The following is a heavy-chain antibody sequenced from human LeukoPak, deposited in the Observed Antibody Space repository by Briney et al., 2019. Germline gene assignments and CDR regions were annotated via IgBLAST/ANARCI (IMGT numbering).Heavy chain of an antibody. D-gene: IGHD3-22*01. V-gene: IGHV1-18*01. CDR1: GYTFTSYG. CDR2: ISAYNGNR. CDR3: ARETYYYDSSGSTEDY. J-gene: IGHJ4*02. Sequence: ASVKVSCKASGYTFTSYGISWVRQALGQGLEWMGCISAYNGNRNYAQKLQGRVTMTTDTSTSTAYMELRSLRSDDTAVYYCARETYYYDSSGSTEDYWGQGTLVTVSS.